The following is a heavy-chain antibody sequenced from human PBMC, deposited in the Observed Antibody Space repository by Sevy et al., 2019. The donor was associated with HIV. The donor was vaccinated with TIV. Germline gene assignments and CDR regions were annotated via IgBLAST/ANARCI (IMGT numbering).Heavy chain of an antibody. Sequence: GGCLRLSCAASGFTFSNYAMSWVRQAPGKGLEWVSTFSFGCGKINYADSVKGRFTISRDNSKNTLYLQMNSLRAEDKALYYSAREGCSKPHDYWGQGTLVTVSS. V-gene: IGHV3-23*01. CDR3: AREGCSKPHDY. D-gene: IGHD2-2*01. J-gene: IGHJ4*02. CDR1: GFTFSNYA. CDR2: FSFGCGKI.